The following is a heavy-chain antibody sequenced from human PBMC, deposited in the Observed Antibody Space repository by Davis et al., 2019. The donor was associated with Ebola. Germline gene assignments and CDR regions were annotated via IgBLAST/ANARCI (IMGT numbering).Heavy chain of an antibody. CDR3: ASGGYSYGYGH. J-gene: IGHJ4*02. D-gene: IGHD5-18*01. Sequence: SETLSLTCTVSGGSISSYYWSWIRQPAGKGLEWIGRIYTSGSTNYNPSLKSRVTISVDTSKNQFSLKLSSVTAADTAVYYCASGGYSYGYGHWGQGTLVTVSS. V-gene: IGHV4-4*07. CDR2: IYTSGST. CDR1: GGSISSYY.